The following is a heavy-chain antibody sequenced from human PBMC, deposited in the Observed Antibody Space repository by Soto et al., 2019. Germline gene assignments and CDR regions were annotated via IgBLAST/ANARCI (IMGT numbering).Heavy chain of an antibody. CDR1: GGSFSGYY. V-gene: IGHV4-34*01. J-gene: IGHJ4*02. CDR2: INHSGST. CDR3: ARGRLGYDRSRWYYFDY. Sequence: SETLSLTCAVYGGSFSGYYWSWIRQPPGKGLEWIGEINHSGSTNYNPSLKSRVTISVDTSKNQFSLKLSSVTAEDTAVYYCARGRLGYDRSRWYYFDYWGQGTPVTVSS. D-gene: IGHD3-22*01.